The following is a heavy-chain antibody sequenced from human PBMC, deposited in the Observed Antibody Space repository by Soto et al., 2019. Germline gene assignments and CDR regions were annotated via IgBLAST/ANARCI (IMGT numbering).Heavy chain of an antibody. Sequence: QVQLVQSGAEVKKPGSSVKVSCKASGGTFSRYAISWVRQAPGQGLEWMGGIIPIFGTANYAQKFQGRVTITADESTSTAYMELSSLRSEDTAVYYCARDRGMRYYAFWSGYLHYGMDVWGQGTTVTVSS. J-gene: IGHJ6*02. V-gene: IGHV1-69*01. CDR2: IIPIFGTA. CDR3: ARDRGMRYYAFWSGYLHYGMDV. CDR1: GGTFSRYA. D-gene: IGHD3-3*01.